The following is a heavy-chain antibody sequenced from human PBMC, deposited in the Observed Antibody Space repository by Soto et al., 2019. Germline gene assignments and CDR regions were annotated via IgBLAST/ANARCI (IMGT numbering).Heavy chain of an antibody. CDR3: ARGSGSSWYTFFDY. J-gene: IGHJ4*02. D-gene: IGHD6-13*01. CDR1: GGSIISYD. Sequence: PSETLSLTCSVAGGSIISYDWSWIRQPPGKGLEWIGYIYYSGSTNYNPSLKSRVTISVDTSKNQFSLKLTSVTAADTAVYYCARGSGSSWYTFFDYWGQGTLVTVSS. V-gene: IGHV4-59*01. CDR2: IYYSGST.